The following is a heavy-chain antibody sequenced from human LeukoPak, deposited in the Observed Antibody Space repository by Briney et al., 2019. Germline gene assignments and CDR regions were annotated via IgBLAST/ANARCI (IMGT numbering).Heavy chain of an antibody. V-gene: IGHV4-34*01. D-gene: IGHD3-10*01. CDR3: ARGYYPPRWYFDL. CDR2: IIEKGNA. CDR1: GGSFSSYS. J-gene: IGHJ2*01. Sequence: PSETLSLTCALYGGSFSSYSWSWIWIRQTPEKGLEWIGEIIEKGNANYNPSLKSRVTIDLDTSKNQFSRNLTSMPAPDTAMYYCARGYYPPRWYFDLWGRGTLVTVSS.